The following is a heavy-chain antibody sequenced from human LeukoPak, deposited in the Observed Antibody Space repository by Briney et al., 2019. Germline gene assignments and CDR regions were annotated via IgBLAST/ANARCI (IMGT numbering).Heavy chain of an antibody. CDR1: GFTFSSYW. V-gene: IGHV3-7*01. Sequence: GGSLRLSCAASGFTFSSYWMSWVRQAPGKGLEWVANIKQEGSEKYYVDSVKGRFTISRDNAKNSLYLQMNSLRAEDTAVYYCARGSSGSYLGGFDYWGQGTLVTVSS. CDR3: ARGSSGSYLGGFDY. CDR2: IKQEGSEK. D-gene: IGHD1-26*01. J-gene: IGHJ4*02.